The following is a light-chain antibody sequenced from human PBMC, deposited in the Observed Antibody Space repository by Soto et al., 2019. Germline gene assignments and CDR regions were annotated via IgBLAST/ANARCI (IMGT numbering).Light chain of an antibody. CDR3: QQYGSTSWT. CDR1: QSVSSSY. CDR2: GAS. Sequence: EPVLTQSPGTLSLSPGERATLSCRASQSVSSSYLAWYQQKPGQAPRLLIYGASIRATGIPDRFSGSGSGTDFTLTISRLEPEDFAVYYCQQYGSTSWTFGPGTKVDIK. V-gene: IGKV3-20*01. J-gene: IGKJ3*01.